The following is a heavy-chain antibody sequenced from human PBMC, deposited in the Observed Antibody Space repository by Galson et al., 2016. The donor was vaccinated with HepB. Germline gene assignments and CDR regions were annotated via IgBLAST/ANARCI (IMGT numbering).Heavy chain of an antibody. J-gene: IGHJ4*02. CDR1: GYSFTSFW. Sequence: QSGAEVKKPGEFLKISCKASGYSFTSFWIGWVRQMPGKGLEWMGIIYPGDSETRYSSSFQGQVTISADKSINVVYLQWSSLKASDTGVYYCVSRTATAHFWGQGTLVSGSS. V-gene: IGHV5-51*01. D-gene: IGHD2/OR15-2a*01. CDR3: VSRTATAHF. CDR2: IYPGDSET.